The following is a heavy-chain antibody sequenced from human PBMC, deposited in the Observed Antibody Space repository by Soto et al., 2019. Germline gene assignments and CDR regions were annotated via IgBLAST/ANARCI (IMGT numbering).Heavy chain of an antibody. CDR3: ARDRAPRGWSYLDL. J-gene: IGHJ4*02. D-gene: IGHD2-15*01. CDR1: GYTFTSYG. Sequence: ASVKVSCKASGYTFTSYGISWVRQAPGQGLEWMGWISAYNGNTNYAQKLQGRVTMTTDTSTSTAYMELRSLRSEDTAVYYCARDRAPRGWSYLDLWGQGTQVTVSS. V-gene: IGHV1-18*01. CDR2: ISAYNGNT.